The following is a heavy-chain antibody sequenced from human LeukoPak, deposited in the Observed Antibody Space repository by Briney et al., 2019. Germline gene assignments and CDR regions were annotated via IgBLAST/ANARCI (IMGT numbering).Heavy chain of an antibody. CDR1: GFTFSRYW. V-gene: IGHV3-66*01. CDR2: LYHGGST. D-gene: IGHD3-10*01. Sequence: GGSLRLSCTASGFTFSRYWMSWVRQAPGKGLEWVSILYHGGSTYYADSVKGRFSISRDTSKNTLYLQMNSLRVEDTAVYYCATRRFGELTYWGQGTLVTVSS. CDR3: ATRRFGELTY. J-gene: IGHJ4*02.